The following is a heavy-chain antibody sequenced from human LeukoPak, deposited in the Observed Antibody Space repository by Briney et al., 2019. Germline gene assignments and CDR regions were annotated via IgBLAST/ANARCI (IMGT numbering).Heavy chain of an antibody. J-gene: IGHJ6*03. D-gene: IGHD2-21*01. CDR3: ARAKIPLWYYYMDV. V-gene: IGHV3-21*01. CDR2: ISSSSSYI. CDR1: GFTFSSYS. Sequence: PGGSLRLSCAASGFTFSSYSMNWVRQAPGKGLEWVSSISSSSSYIYYADSVKGRFTISRDNAKNSLYLQMNSLRAEDTAVYYCARAKIPLWYYYMDVWGKGTTVTVSS.